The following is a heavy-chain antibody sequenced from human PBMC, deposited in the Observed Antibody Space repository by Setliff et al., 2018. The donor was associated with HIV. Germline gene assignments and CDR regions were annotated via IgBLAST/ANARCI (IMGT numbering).Heavy chain of an antibody. V-gene: IGHV1-18*01. Sequence: ASVKVSCKASGYTFISYGISWVRQAPGQGLEWMGWISPYNGHTNYAQKVQGRVTMTRDTFTSTAYMELRSLRSDDTAVYYCARMVRGVMSFDYWGQGTLVTVSS. CDR1: GYTFISYG. D-gene: IGHD3-10*01. CDR2: ISPYNGHT. J-gene: IGHJ4*02. CDR3: ARMVRGVMSFDY.